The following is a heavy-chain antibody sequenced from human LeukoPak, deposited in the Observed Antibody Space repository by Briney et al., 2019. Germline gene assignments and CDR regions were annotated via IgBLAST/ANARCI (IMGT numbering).Heavy chain of an antibody. CDR1: GFTFSSYS. Sequence: SLRLSSAASGFTFSSYSMNWVRQAPGKGLEWVSSISSSSSYIYYTDSVKGRFTISRDNAKNSLYLQMNSLRAEDTAVYYCARSLWFGELLFGMREYYFDYCGQGTLVTVSS. D-gene: IGHD3-10*01. CDR3: ARSLWFGELLFGMREYYFDY. J-gene: IGHJ4*02. V-gene: IGHV3-21*01. CDR2: ISSSSSYI.